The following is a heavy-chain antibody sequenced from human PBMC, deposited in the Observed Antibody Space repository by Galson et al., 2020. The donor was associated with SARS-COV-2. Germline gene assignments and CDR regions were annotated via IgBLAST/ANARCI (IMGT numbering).Heavy chain of an antibody. D-gene: IGHD3-3*01. CDR2: IYPGDSDT. V-gene: IGHV5-51*01. CDR1: GYRFPRYW. Sequence: KIGESLKLPCKGSGYRFPRYWIGRVRQLPGKGLEWMGIIYPGDSDTRYRPSFQGQVTISADKSIHTSSRQWSSLKPSDTAMYYCARRGFCSDVGCGARQADPSDDWGQGTLVTVSS. J-gene: IGHJ4*02. CDR3: ARRGFCSDVGCGARQADPSDD.